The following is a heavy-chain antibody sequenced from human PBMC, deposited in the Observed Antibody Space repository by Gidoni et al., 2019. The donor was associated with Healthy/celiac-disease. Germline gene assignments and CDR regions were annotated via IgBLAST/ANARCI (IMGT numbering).Heavy chain of an antibody. CDR3: ARAVTYPHATQIDY. CDR1: GGSISSSSYY. D-gene: IGHD2-21*01. V-gene: IGHV4-39*01. Sequence: QLQLQESGPGLVKPSETLSLTCTVSGGSISSSSYYWGWIRQPPGKGLEWIGSIYYSGSTYYNPSLKSRVTISVDTSKNQFSLKLSSVTAADTAVYYCARAVTYPHATQIDYWGQGTLVTVSS. J-gene: IGHJ4*02. CDR2: IYYSGST.